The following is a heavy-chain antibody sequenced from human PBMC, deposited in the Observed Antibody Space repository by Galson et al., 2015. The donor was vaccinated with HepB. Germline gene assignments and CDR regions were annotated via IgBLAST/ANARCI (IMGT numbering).Heavy chain of an antibody. CDR1: GGSISSSSYY. J-gene: IGHJ6*02. CDR2: IYYSGST. V-gene: IGHV4-39*01. Sequence: TCTVSGGSISSSSYYWGWIRQPPGKGLEWIGSIYYSGSTYYNPSLKSRVTISVDTSKNQFSLKLSSVTAADTAVYYCARLNGSGQASYGMDVWGQGTTVTVSS. CDR3: ARLNGSGQASYGMDV. D-gene: IGHD3-10*01.